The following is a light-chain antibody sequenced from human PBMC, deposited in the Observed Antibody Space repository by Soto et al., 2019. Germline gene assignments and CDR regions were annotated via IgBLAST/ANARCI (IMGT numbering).Light chain of an antibody. CDR2: GAS. V-gene: IGKV3-20*01. Sequence: EIVLTQSPGTLSLSPGERATLSCRASQSVSSSFLAWYQQKPGQAPRLLIYGASFRATGIPDGFSGSGSGTDFTRTISRLEPEDFAVYYCQQYGSSPYTFGQGTKLEIK. J-gene: IGKJ2*01. CDR3: QQYGSSPYT. CDR1: QSVSSSF.